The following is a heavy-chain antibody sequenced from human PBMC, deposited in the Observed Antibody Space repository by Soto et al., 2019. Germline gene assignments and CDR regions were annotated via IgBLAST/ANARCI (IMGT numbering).Heavy chain of an antibody. CDR1: GCTFTCYD. V-gene: IGHV1-8*01. D-gene: IGHD1-26*01. J-gene: IGHJ4*02. Sequence: XSVKVYCQASGCTFTCYDSHLVRQATGQGLEWMGWMNPNSGNTGYSQKFQGRVTMTRNTSISTAYMELSSLRSEDTAVYYCARNPPKYSGSYFHWGQGTLVTVSS. CDR3: ARNPPKYSGSYFH. CDR2: MNPNSGNT.